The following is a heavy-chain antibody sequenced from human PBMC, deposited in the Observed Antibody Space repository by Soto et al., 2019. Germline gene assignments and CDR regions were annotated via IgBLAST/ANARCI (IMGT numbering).Heavy chain of an antibody. CDR1: GFSFSDYY. CDR2: ISSTSGSTI. CDR3: ARGSYCYYGSCTAGDTGFDI. D-gene: IGHD3-10*01. Sequence: QVQLVESGGGLVKPGGSLSLSCAASGFSFSDYYMNCIRQAPGKGLECVAYISSTSGSTIYYADSLKGRFTISRDNSKKSLYLQINSLRAEDTAIYYCARGSYCYYGSCTAGDTGFDIWGQGTMVTVSS. V-gene: IGHV3-11*01. J-gene: IGHJ3*02.